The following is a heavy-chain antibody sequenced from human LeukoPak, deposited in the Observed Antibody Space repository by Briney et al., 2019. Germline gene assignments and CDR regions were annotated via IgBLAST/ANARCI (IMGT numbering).Heavy chain of an antibody. Sequence: GGSLRLSCAASGFTFSDYGMNWVRQTPGKGLEWVSILYHGGSTYYADSVKGRFSISRDTSKNTFYLQMNSLRVEDTAVYYCATRRFGELTYWGQGTLVTVSS. V-gene: IGHV3-66*01. CDR2: LYHGGST. CDR1: GFTFSDYG. J-gene: IGHJ4*02. CDR3: ATRRFGELTY. D-gene: IGHD3-10*01.